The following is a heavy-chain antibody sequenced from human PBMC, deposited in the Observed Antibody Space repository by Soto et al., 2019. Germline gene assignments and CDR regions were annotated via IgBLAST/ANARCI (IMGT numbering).Heavy chain of an antibody. V-gene: IGHV3-7*01. CDR1: GLTFRSYW. J-gene: IGHJ4*02. CDR3: ARPARECSSPGCAN. Sequence: EVQLVESGGGLVQPGGSLRLSCVVSGLTFRSYWMSWVRQAPGKGLEWVANINQEGSESYYVDSVKGRFTISRDNAKNSLYLQMTSLRAEDTAVYYCARPARECSSPGCANWGQGTLVTVSS. D-gene: IGHD2-2*01. CDR2: INQEGSES.